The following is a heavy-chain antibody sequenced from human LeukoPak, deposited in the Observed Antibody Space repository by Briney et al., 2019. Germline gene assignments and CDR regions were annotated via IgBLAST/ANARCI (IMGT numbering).Heavy chain of an antibody. D-gene: IGHD5-12*01. V-gene: IGHV4-39*01. CDR3: ARGPRTRTDIRY. CDR2: IYYSGST. Sequence: KPSETLSLXCTVSGGSISSSSYYWGWIRQPPGKGLEWIGSIYYSGSTYYNPSLKSRVTISVDTSKNQFSLKLSSVTAADTAVYYCARGPRTRTDIRYWGQGTLVTVSS. CDR1: GGSISSSSYY. J-gene: IGHJ4*02.